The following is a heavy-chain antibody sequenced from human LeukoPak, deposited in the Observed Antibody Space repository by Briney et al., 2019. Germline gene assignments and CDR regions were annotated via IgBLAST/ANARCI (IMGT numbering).Heavy chain of an antibody. CDR2: IYYTGTT. Sequence: PSETLSLTCSVSGVSISSGGFCWSWIRQLPGKGLEWIGYIYYTGTTYYNPSLRTRVMISVDTSKNQFSLKVNSVTASDTAVSYCSTSDDSSGYLTSFDPWGQGTLVTVSS. J-gene: IGHJ5*02. CDR3: STSDDSSGYLTSFDP. D-gene: IGHD3-22*01. CDR1: GVSISSGGFC. V-gene: IGHV4-31*03.